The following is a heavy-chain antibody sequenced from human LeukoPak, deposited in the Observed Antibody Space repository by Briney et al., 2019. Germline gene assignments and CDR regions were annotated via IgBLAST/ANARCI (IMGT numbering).Heavy chain of an antibody. J-gene: IGHJ4*02. Sequence: SETLSLTCAVYGYFISIGYDWGWTRQRPGKGLEWIGSMYHSGSTYYNPCLKTRVTISVDTSKNHFSLKLSSVTAADTAVYYCARVFSGSGWYGGPFEYWGKGTLVSVSS. CDR2: MYHSGST. V-gene: IGHV4-38-2*01. CDR3: ARVFSGSGWYGGPFEY. D-gene: IGHD6-19*01. CDR1: GYFISIGYD.